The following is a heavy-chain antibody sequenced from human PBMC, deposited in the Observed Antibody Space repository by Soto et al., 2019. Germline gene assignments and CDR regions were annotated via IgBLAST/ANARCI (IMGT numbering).Heavy chain of an antibody. CDR1: GFTFSNYV. J-gene: IGHJ3*02. CDR2: ISYSADKT. Sequence: LRLSCAASGFTFSNYVMNWVRQSPWKWLEWVSTISYSADKTFYADSVKGRFTISRDNSRDTLFLQMNSLRADDAAVYYCARRARTATTNWGAFDIWGQGTMVTVSS. D-gene: IGHD1-7*01. V-gene: IGHV3-23*01. CDR3: ARRARTATTNWGAFDI.